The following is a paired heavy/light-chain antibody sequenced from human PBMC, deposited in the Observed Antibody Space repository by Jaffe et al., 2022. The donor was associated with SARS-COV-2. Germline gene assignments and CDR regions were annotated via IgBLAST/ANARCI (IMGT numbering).Light chain of an antibody. CDR1: SSNIGSNY. CDR3: AAWDDSLSVVV. V-gene: IGLV1-47*01. CDR2: RNI. J-gene: IGLJ2*01. Sequence: QSVLTQPPSASGTPGQRVTISCSGSSSNIGSNYVYWYHQLPGTAPKLLIYRNIQRPSGVPDRFSGSKSGTSASLAISGLRSEDEADYYCAAWDDSLSVVVFGGGTKLTVL.
Heavy chain of an antibody. CDR3: AKAFEPGGFSSSWYPGY. V-gene: IGHV3-23*01. Sequence: EVQVLESGGGLVQPGGSLRLSCAASGFTFSSYAMSWVRQAPGKGLEWVTGISGSGGSTYYADSVKGRFTISRDNSKNTLYLQMNSLRAEDTALYYCAKAFEPGGFSSSWYPGYWGQGTLVIVSP. CDR2: ISGSGGST. J-gene: IGHJ4*02. CDR1: GFTFSSYA. D-gene: IGHD6-13*01.